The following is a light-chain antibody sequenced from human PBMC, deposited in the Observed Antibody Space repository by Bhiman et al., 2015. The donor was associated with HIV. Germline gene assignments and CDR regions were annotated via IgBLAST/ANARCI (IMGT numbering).Light chain of an antibody. CDR2: GKN. CDR3: QAWDRSTAF. J-gene: IGLJ1*01. Sequence: SSELTQDPAVSVALGQTVRITCQGDSLRSYYASWYQQKPGQAPVLVMYGKNNRPSGIPDRFSGSNSGDTATLSISGTQAIDEADFYCQAWDRSTAFFGTGTKVTVL. V-gene: IGLV3-19*01. CDR1: SLRSYY.